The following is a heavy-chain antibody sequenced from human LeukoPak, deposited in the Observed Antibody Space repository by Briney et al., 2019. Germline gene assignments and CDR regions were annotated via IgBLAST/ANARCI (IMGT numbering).Heavy chain of an antibody. V-gene: IGHV4-31*03. J-gene: IGHJ6*02. CDR2: IYYSGST. D-gene: IGHD3-9*01. Sequence: SQTLSLTCTVSGGSISSGGYYWSWIRQHPGKDLEWIGYIYYSGSTYYNPSLKSRVTISVDTSKNQFSLKLSSVTAADTAVYYCAKDQPYYDILTGLQYYYYGMGVWGQGTTVTVSS. CDR1: GGSISSGGYY. CDR3: AKDQPYYDILTGLQYYYYGMGV.